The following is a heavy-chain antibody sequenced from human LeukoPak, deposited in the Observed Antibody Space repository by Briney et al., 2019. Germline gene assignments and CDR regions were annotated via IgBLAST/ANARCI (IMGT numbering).Heavy chain of an antibody. CDR2: ITGTADKT. J-gene: IGHJ3*02. V-gene: IGHV3-23*01. CDR1: GFTFTNYV. Sequence: PEGSLRLSCAASGFTFTNYVMNWVRQAPGKGLEWVSSITGTADKTYDADSVKGRFTISRDNSKNTLSLQMSSLRVEDTAIYYCARRGGSRGWGAFDIWGQGTIVTVSS. CDR3: ARRGGSRGWGAFDI. D-gene: IGHD6-19*01.